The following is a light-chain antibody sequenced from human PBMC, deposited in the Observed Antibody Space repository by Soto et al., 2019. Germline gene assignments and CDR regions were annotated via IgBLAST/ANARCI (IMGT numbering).Light chain of an antibody. J-gene: IGKJ4*01. Sequence: DIQMTQSPSTLSVSFGDRVTITCRASQTIDSWLAWYQQRPGKPPNLLIYKASTLASGVPSRFSGSGSGTEFTLTISSLQPEDFATYYCQQLNSYSLTFGGGTKV. CDR2: KAS. CDR3: QQLNSYSLT. CDR1: QTIDSW. V-gene: IGKV1-5*03.